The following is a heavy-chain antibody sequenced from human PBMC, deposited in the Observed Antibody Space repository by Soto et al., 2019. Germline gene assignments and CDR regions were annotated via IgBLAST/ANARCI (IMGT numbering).Heavy chain of an antibody. CDR2: INHSGST. J-gene: IGHJ6*02. D-gene: IGHD6-6*01. V-gene: IGHV4-34*01. Sequence: SETLSLTGAVYGGSFSGYYWSWIRQPPGKGLEWIGEINHSGSTNYNPSLKSRVTISVDTSKNQFSLKLSSVTAADTAVYYCARVGYSSSSARWRDYYGMDVWGQGTTVTVSS. CDR3: ARVGYSSSSARWRDYYGMDV. CDR1: GGSFSGYY.